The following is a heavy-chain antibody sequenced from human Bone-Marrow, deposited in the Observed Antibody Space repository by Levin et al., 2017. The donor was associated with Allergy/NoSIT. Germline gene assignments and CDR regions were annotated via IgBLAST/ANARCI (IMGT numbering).Heavy chain of an antibody. CDR2: INPSGGST. Sequence: ASVKVSCKASGYTFTSYYMHWVRQAPGQGLEWMGIINPSGGSTSYAQKFQGRVTMTRDTSTSTVYMELSSLRSEDTAVYYCARVSGSPYYYYYGMDVWGQGTTVTVSS. V-gene: IGHV1-46*01. CDR1: GYTFTSYY. D-gene: IGHD2/OR15-2a*01. J-gene: IGHJ6*02. CDR3: ARVSGSPYYYYYGMDV.